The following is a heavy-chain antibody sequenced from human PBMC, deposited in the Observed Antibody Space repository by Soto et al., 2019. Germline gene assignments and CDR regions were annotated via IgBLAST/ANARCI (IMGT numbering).Heavy chain of an antibody. CDR2: ISYDGSNK. V-gene: IGHV3-30*18. Sequence: QVQLVESGGGVVQPGRSLRLSCAASGFTFSSYGMHWVRQAPGKGLEWVAVISYDGSNKYYADSVKGIFTISRDNYKNTLYLQMNSLRSEDTVVYYWAKEAAGLMRLLNNYMDCWGKGTTVTVSS. D-gene: IGHD2-15*01. CDR3: AKEAAGLMRLLNNYMDC. J-gene: IGHJ6*03. CDR1: GFTFSSYG.